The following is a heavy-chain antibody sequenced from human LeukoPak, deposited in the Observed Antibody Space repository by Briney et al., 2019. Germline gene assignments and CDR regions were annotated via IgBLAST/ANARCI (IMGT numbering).Heavy chain of an antibody. V-gene: IGHV3-30*02. CDR1: GFTFSTYG. CDR3: AKNGPDYIWGNYLDY. J-gene: IGHJ4*02. D-gene: IGHD3-16*01. Sequence: PTGGSLRLSCAASGFTFSTYGMPWVRQAPGKGLEWVAFIRYDGNNKYYADSVKGRFTISRDNSKNMLYLEMKSLRPEDTAVYYCAKNGPDYIWGNYLDYWGQGTLVTVSS. CDR2: IRYDGNNK.